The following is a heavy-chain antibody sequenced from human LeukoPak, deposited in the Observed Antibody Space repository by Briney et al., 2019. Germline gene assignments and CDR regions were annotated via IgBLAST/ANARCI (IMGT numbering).Heavy chain of an antibody. V-gene: IGHV3-23*01. CDR1: GFTFSTYG. CDR2: ITGSSTST. D-gene: IGHD3-3*01. CDR3: ARVGGEYYDFWSGQYGGAFDI. Sequence: GGTLRLSCAASGFTFSTYGMHWVRQAPGKGLEWVSGITGSSTSTYYSDSVKGRFTISRDNSKNTLYLQMNSLRAEDTAVYYCARVGGEYYDFWSGQYGGAFDIWGQGTMVTVSS. J-gene: IGHJ3*02.